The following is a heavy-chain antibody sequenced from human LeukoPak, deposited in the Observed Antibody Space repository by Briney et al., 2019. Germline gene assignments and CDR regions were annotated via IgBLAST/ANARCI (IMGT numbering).Heavy chain of an antibody. CDR3: ARLDSSGYSPY. Sequence: SETLSLTCAVYGGSFSGYYWSWIRQPPGKGLEWIGEINHSGSTNYNPPLKSRVTISVDTSKNQFSLKLSSVTAADTAVYYCARLDSSGYSPYWGQGTLVTVSS. J-gene: IGHJ4*02. CDR2: INHSGST. D-gene: IGHD3-22*01. CDR1: GGSFSGYY. V-gene: IGHV4-34*01.